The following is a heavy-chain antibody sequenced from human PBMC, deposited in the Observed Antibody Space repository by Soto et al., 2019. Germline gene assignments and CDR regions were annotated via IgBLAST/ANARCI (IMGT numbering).Heavy chain of an antibody. CDR1: GFTFSTYS. Sequence: PGGSLRLSCAASGFTFSTYSMNWVRQAPGKGLEWVSYINSSGTVKYYAGSVKGRFTISRDNAKNSLYLQMNGLRAEDTAVYYCARMSSSISPGCWGQGTLVTVSS. CDR3: ARMSSSISPGC. D-gene: IGHD2-2*01. CDR2: INSSGTVK. V-gene: IGHV3-48*01. J-gene: IGHJ4*02.